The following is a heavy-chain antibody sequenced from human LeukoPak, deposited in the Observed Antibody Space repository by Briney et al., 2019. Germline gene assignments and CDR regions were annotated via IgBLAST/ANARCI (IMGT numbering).Heavy chain of an antibody. V-gene: IGHV4-39*01. D-gene: IGHD7-27*01. CDR3: ARHDISLGSPNWFDP. Sequence: MTSETLSLTCTVSGGSISSTNYYWGWIRQPPGKGLEWIGSIYYSGSTYYNPSLESRVTISVDTSTNQFSLKLNSVTAADTAVYYCARHDISLGSPNWFDPWGQGTLVTVSS. J-gene: IGHJ5*02. CDR1: GGSISSTNYY. CDR2: IYYSGST.